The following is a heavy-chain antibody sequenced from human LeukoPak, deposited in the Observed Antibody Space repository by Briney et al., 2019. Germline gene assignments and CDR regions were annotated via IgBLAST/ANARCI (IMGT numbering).Heavy chain of an antibody. D-gene: IGHD2-8*01. CDR1: GFTVSSNY. V-gene: IGHV3-66*01. CDR3: ARALGYCTNGVCYTHFDY. J-gene: IGHJ4*02. CDR2: IYSGGST. Sequence: GGSLRLSCAASGFTVSSNYMSWVRQAPGKGLEWVSGIYSGGSTYYADSVKGRFTISRDNSKNTLYLQMNSLRAEDTAVYYCARALGYCTNGVCYTHFDYWGQGTLVTVSS.